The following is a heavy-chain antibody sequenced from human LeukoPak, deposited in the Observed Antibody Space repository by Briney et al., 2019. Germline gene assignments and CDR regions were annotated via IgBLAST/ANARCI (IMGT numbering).Heavy chain of an antibody. CDR2: IQYDGGNK. CDR1: GFTFSSYG. V-gene: IGHV3-30*02. Sequence: RPGGSLRLSCAASGFTFSSYGIHWVRQAPGKGLEWLAFIQYDGGNKYYADSVKGRFTISRDNSKNTLYLQMNSLRAEDTAVYYCAKDYQWLVPHRFHPSPANSDYWGQGTLVTVSS. J-gene: IGHJ4*02. CDR3: AKDYQWLVPHRFHPSPANSDY. D-gene: IGHD6-19*01.